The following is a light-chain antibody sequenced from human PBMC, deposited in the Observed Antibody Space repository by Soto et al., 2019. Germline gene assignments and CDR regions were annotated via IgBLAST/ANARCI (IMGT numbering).Light chain of an antibody. CDR3: QQCHAYSLT. J-gene: IGKJ4*01. Sequence: DIQMTQSTSTLSASVGDRVTITCRASQNIRSRLAWYQQKPGKAPRLLIYEASILESGVPSRFSGRGSGTEFTLTITSLQPDDFATYYCQQCHAYSLTFGGRTKVDI. V-gene: IGKV1-5*03. CDR1: QNIRSR. CDR2: EAS.